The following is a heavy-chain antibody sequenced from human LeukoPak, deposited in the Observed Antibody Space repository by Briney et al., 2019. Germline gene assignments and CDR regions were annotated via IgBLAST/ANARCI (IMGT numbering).Heavy chain of an antibody. CDR1: GFTFISYW. J-gene: IGHJ3*01. CDR3: ARGGANHAFDV. CDR2: INNDGSDT. D-gene: IGHD5-12*01. Sequence: PGGSLRLSCAASGFTFISYWIHWVRQAPGKGLVWVSRINNDGSDTIYADSVRGRFTISRDNAKNTLYLQMNSLRAEDTAVYYCARGGANHAFDVWGKGTVVTVFS. V-gene: IGHV3-74*01.